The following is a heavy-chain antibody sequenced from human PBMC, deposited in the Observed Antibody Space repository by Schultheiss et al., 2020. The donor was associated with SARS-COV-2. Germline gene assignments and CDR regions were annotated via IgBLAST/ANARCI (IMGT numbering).Heavy chain of an antibody. J-gene: IGHJ6*02. Sequence: KISCKASGYTFTSYAMHWVRQAPGQRLEWMGGIIPIFGTANYAQKFQGRVTITADESTSTAYMELSSLRSEDTAVYYCARSNYVPYYYGMDVWGQGTTVTVSS. CDR1: GYTFTSYA. V-gene: IGHV1-69*01. CDR3: ARSNYVPYYYGMDV. D-gene: IGHD4-11*01. CDR2: IIPIFGTA.